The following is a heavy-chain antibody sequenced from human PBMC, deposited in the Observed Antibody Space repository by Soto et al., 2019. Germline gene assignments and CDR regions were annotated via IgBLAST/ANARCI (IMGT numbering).Heavy chain of an antibody. CDR1: GFSLSTSGMC. Sequence: SGPTLVNPTQTLTLTCNFSGFSLSTSGMCVSWIRQPPVKALEWLALIDWDDDKYYSTSLKTRLTISKDTSKNQVVLTMPNMDPVDTATYYCARSPRGGGYYPTDACDIWGQGTMVTVSS. V-gene: IGHV2-70*01. CDR2: IDWDDDK. J-gene: IGHJ3*02. D-gene: IGHD3-22*01. CDR3: ARSPRGGGYYPTDACDI.